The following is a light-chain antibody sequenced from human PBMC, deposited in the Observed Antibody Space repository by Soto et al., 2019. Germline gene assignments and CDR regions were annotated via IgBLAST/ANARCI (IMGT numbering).Light chain of an antibody. CDR2: DAS. Sequence: DIQMTQSPSTLSASVGDRVTITCRASQSISRWLAWYHQKPGKAPKLLIYDASSLESGVPSRFSGSGSGTEFTLTISSLQPDDFATYYCQQYSSYSGFGQGTKVDIK. CDR1: QSISRW. V-gene: IGKV1-5*01. CDR3: QQYSSYSG. J-gene: IGKJ1*01.